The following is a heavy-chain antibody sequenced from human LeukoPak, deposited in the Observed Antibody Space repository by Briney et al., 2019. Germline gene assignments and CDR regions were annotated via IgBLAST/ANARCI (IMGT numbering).Heavy chain of an antibody. CDR3: TREGTGTPLSYYYYMDV. Sequence: ASVKVSCKASGYTITNYGIIWVRQAPGQGLEWMGWISVYNGDTNYAQRLQGRVTMTADTSTSTAYMELRSLTSDDTAVYYCTREGTGTPLSYYYYMDVWGKGTTVTVSS. CDR2: ISVYNGDT. J-gene: IGHJ6*03. V-gene: IGHV1-18*01. D-gene: IGHD1-1*01. CDR1: GYTITNYG.